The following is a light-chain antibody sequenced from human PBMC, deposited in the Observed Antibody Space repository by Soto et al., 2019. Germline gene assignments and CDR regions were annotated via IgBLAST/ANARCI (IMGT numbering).Light chain of an antibody. Sequence: DIQMTQSPSTLSSSVGDRVTITCRATQPINTRLAWYQQKPGKAPKLLIYDASSLESGVPSRFSGRGSGTEFTLTISGPQPDDFATYYCQHDDTHRATFGLGTKVDI. V-gene: IGKV1-5*01. J-gene: IGKJ1*01. CDR1: QPINTR. CDR3: QHDDTHRAT. CDR2: DAS.